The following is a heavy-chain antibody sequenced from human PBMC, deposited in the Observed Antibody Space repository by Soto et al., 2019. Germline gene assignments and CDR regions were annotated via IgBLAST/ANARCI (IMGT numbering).Heavy chain of an antibody. D-gene: IGHD3-9*01. CDR3: ARTRPETYYDILTGPNYYFDY. Sequence: SGPTLVNPTQTLTLTCTFSGFSLSTSGVGVGWIRQPPGKALEWLALIYWDDDKRYSPSLKSRLTITKDTSKNQVVLTMTNMDPVDTATYYCARTRPETYYDILTGPNYYFDYWGQGTLVTVSS. V-gene: IGHV2-5*02. CDR1: GFSLSTSGVG. J-gene: IGHJ4*02. CDR2: IYWDDDK.